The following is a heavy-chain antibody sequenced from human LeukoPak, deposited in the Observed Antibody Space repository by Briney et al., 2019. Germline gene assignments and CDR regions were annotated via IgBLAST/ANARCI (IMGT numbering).Heavy chain of an antibody. Sequence: GGSLRLSCAASGFTFSSYSMNWVRQAPGKGLEWVSSISSSSSYIYYADSVKGRFTISRDNAENSLYLQMNSLRAEDTAVYYCARSRSSGWSGSLFFDYWGQGTLVTVSS. CDR3: ARSRSSGWSGSLFFDY. CDR2: ISSSSSYI. CDR1: GFTFSSYS. V-gene: IGHV3-21*01. D-gene: IGHD6-19*01. J-gene: IGHJ4*02.